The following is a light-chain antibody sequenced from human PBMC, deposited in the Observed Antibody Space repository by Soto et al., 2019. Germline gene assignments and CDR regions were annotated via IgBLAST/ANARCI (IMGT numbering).Light chain of an antibody. J-gene: IGKJ1*01. Sequence: DIVMTQSPDSLAVALGERATINCKSTQNNKNYLAWYQQKAGQPPKLIIDWASTRSSGVPNRFSGSGSGTDFALTISSLQAEDVAGYYCQHYYSSWTFGQGTKVEI. V-gene: IGKV4-1*01. CDR1: QNNKNY. CDR3: QHYYSSWT. CDR2: WAS.